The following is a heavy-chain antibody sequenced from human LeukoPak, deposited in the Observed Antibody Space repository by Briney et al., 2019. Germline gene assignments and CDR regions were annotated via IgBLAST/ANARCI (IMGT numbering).Heavy chain of an antibody. V-gene: IGHV3-23*01. J-gene: IGHJ4*02. CDR2: ISTDGGTT. Sequence: GGSLRLSCAASGFSFSSYGMSWVRQAPGKGLEWVSIISTDGGTTHYAESVKGRFTISRDNPKNTLHLQMNSLRVEDTAVYFCKKGQSGGGYYSPFDSWGQGSLVTVSS. CDR1: GFSFSSYG. D-gene: IGHD3-22*01. CDR3: KKGQSGGGYYSPFDS.